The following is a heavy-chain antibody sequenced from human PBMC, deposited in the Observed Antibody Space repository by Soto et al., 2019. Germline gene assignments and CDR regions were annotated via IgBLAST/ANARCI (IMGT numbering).Heavy chain of an antibody. J-gene: IGHJ6*03. CDR2: IKQDGSEK. D-gene: IGHD3-3*01. CDR1: GFTFSSYW. Sequence: PGGSLRLSCAASGFTFSSYWMSWVRQAPGKGLEWVANIKQDGSEKYYVDSVKGRFTISRDNAKNSLYLQMNSLRAEDTAVYYCARAFQPLSGYYGPYYYYYMDVWGKGTTVTVSS. V-gene: IGHV3-7*01. CDR3: ARAFQPLSGYYGPYYYYYMDV.